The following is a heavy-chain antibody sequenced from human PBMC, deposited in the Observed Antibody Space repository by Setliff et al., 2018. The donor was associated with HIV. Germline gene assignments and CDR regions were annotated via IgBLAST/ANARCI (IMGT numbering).Heavy chain of an antibody. CDR3: ARAAAGNTGPFDL. J-gene: IGHJ4*02. Sequence: SETLSLTCAVSGYPISSGYYWSWIRQPPGKGLEWIGEINHSGSTNYNPSLKSRVTISVDTSKNQFSLKLTSVTASDTAVYYCARAAAGNTGPFDLWGQGSPVTVSS. D-gene: IGHD4-17*01. CDR2: INHSGST. V-gene: IGHV4-38-2*01. CDR1: GYPISSGYY.